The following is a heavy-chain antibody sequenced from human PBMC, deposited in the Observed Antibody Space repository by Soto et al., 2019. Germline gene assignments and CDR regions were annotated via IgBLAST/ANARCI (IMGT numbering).Heavy chain of an antibody. CDR2: ISYDGSNK. CDR1: GFTFSSYA. CDR3: ARDGFPQEYYYHSSGRPRVVWALYYFDY. Sequence: QVQLVESGGGVVQPGRSLRLSCAASGFTFSSYAMHWVRQAPGKGLEWVAVISYDGSNKYYADSVKGRFTISRDNSKNTLYLQMNSLRAEDTAVYYCARDGFPQEYYYHSSGRPRVVWALYYFDYWGQVTLVTVSS. D-gene: IGHD3-22*01. J-gene: IGHJ4*02. V-gene: IGHV3-30-3*01.